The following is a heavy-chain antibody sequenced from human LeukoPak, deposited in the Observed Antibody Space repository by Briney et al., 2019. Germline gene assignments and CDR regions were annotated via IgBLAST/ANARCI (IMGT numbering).Heavy chain of an antibody. D-gene: IGHD6-19*01. Sequence: GGSLRLSCAASGFTFSSFEMNWVRQAPGKGLEWVSYISSSSSTIYYADSVKGRFTISRDNAKNSLYLQMNSLRDEDTAAYYCARDAADSSESQFWGQGTMVTVSS. CDR2: ISSSSSTI. CDR1: GFTFSSFE. V-gene: IGHV3-48*02. J-gene: IGHJ3*01. CDR3: ARDAADSSESQF.